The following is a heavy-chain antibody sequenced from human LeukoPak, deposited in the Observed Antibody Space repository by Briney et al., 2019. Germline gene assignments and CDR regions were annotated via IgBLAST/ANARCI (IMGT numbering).Heavy chain of an antibody. D-gene: IGHD3-16*01. V-gene: IGHV3-7*03. CDR3: ARGGGLDV. CDR1: GFTFSSYW. J-gene: IGHJ6*02. Sequence: GGSLRLSCAASGFTFSSYWMNWARQAPGKGLEWVASINHNGNVNYYVDSVKGRFTISRDNAKNSLYLQMSNLRAEDTAVYFCARGGGLDVWSQGATVTVSS. CDR2: INHNGNVN.